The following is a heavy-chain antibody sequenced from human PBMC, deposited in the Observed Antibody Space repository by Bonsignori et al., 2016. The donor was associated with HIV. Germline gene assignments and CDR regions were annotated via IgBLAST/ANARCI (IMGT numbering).Heavy chain of an antibody. V-gene: IGHV4-39*07. D-gene: IGHD3-10*01. CDR1: GGSISSSSYY. J-gene: IGHJ4*02. CDR2: IYYSGST. CDR3: ARGFGETDY. Sequence: SETLSLTCTVSGGSISSSSYYWGWDPPAPRKGLEWIGSIYYSGSTYYNPSLKSRVTISVDTSKNQFSLKLSSVTAADTAVYYCARGFGETDYWGQGTLVTVSS.